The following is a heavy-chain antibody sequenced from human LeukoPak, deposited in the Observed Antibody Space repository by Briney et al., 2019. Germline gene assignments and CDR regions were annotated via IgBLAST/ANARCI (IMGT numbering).Heavy chain of an antibody. J-gene: IGHJ3*02. CDR1: GGSISSYY. V-gene: IGHV4-4*07. CDR3: ARSRYFDWHDAFDI. CDR2: IYTSGST. Sequence: PSETLSLTCTVSGGSISSYYWSWIRQPAGKGLEWIGRIYTSGSTNYNPSLKSRVTMSVDTSKNQFSLKLSSVTAADTAVYYCARSRYFDWHDAFDIWGQGTMVTVSS. D-gene: IGHD3-9*01.